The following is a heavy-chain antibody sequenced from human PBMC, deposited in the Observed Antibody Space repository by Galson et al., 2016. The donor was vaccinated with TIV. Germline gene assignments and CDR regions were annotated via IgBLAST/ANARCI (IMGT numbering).Heavy chain of an antibody. CDR1: GFTFSSYA. V-gene: IGHV3-23*01. CDR2: ISASGGSA. CDR3: ARTTPPPVSSNGWNDAFDF. Sequence: SLRLSCAASGFTFSSYAMSWVRQAPGRGLEWISPISASGGSAYYADSVKGRFTISRDNSKSTLYLQMNSLRVEDTAVYFCARTTPPPVSSNGWNDAFDFWGQGTIVTVSS. D-gene: IGHD6-19*01. J-gene: IGHJ3*01.